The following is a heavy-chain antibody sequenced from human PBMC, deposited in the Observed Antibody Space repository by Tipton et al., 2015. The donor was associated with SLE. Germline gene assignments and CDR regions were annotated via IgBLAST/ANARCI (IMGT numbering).Heavy chain of an antibody. CDR1: GGSISSYY. J-gene: IGHJ4*02. D-gene: IGHD6-13*01. V-gene: IGHV4-59*01. CDR3: ARVISRQQLAFDY. Sequence: LRLSCTVSGGSISSYYWSWIRQPPGKGLEWIGYIYYSGSTNYNPSLKSRVTISVDTSKNQFSLKLSSMTAADTAVYYCARVISRQQLAFDYWGQGTLVTVSS. CDR2: IYYSGST.